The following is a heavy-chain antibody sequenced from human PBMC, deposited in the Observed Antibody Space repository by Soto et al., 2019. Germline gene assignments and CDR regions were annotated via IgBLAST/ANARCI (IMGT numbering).Heavy chain of an antibody. CDR3: ASHGSI. Sequence: PSETLSLTCTVSGVSISNSSYYWGWIRRPPGKGLEWIGTIYYSGITYYNPSLKSRVTISVDTSKNQFSLKRTSVTAADTAVDYYASHGSIWSQGTLVTVSS. V-gene: IGHV4-39*01. J-gene: IGHJ4*02. CDR1: GVSISNSSYY. CDR2: IYYSGIT.